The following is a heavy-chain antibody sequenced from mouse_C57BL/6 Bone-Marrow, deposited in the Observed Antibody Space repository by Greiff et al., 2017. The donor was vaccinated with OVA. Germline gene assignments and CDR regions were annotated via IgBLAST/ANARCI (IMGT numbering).Heavy chain of an antibody. J-gene: IGHJ1*03. V-gene: IGHV1-26*01. CDR1: GYTFTDYY. D-gene: IGHD2-3*01. CDR3: ARPIYDGSNWYFDV. CDR2: INPNNGGT. Sequence: EVQLQQSGPELVKPGASVKISCKAPGYTFTDYYMNWVKQSHGKSLEWIGDINPNNGGTSYNQKFKGKATLTVDKSSSTAYMELRSLTSEDSAVYYCARPIYDGSNWYFDVWGTGTTVTVSS.